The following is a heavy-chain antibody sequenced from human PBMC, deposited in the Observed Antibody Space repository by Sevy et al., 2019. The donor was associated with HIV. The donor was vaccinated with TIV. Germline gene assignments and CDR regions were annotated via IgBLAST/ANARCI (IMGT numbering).Heavy chain of an antibody. Sequence: GGSLRLSCAASGITFSGYAMNWVRQAPGKGLDWVSTIYGSAGVTYYADSVKGRFTISRDNSKNTLFLQMKNLRAEDTAVYYCAGGRFDSTGSFDAFDIWGRGTLVTVSS. J-gene: IGHJ3*02. CDR1: GITFSGYA. CDR2: IYGSAGVT. CDR3: AGGRFDSTGSFDAFDI. D-gene: IGHD3-22*01. V-gene: IGHV3-23*01.